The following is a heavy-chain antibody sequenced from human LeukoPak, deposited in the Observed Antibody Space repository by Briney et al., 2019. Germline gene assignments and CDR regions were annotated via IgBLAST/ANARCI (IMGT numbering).Heavy chain of an antibody. CDR2: ISHDGSNK. CDR3: ARDIDSSFDY. D-gene: IGHD6-6*01. V-gene: IGHV3-30*04. CDR1: GFTFSSYA. Sequence: GGSLRLACSASGFTFSSYAMHWVRQAPGKGLEWVAVISHDGSNKYYADSVKGRFTISRDNSKNTLYLQMNSLRAEDTAVYYCARDIDSSFDYWGQGTLVTVSS. J-gene: IGHJ4*02.